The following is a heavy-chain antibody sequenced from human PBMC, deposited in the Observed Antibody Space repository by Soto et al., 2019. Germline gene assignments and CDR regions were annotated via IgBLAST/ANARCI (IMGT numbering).Heavy chain of an antibody. CDR1: GFTFSDNA. D-gene: IGHD2-2*01. CDR3: AKSLSTAVNYGLDV. V-gene: IGHV3-23*01. Sequence: EVQPLESGGGLVQPGGSLRLSCGASGFTFSDNAMTWVRQAPGKGLEWVSSISDDGDSTYYADSVKGRFAVSRDNSKNTLFLHMNSLGADDTAVYYCAKSLSTAVNYGLDVWGQGTSVTVSS. CDR2: ISDDGDST. J-gene: IGHJ6*02.